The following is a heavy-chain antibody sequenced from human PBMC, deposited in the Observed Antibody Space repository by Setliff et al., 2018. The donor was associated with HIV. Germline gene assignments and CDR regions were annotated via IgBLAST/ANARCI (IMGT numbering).Heavy chain of an antibody. Sequence: PGGSLRLSCAASGFTFTDAWMNWVRQAPGEGLVWVSRITNDGSLASDGTKTGYADSVKGRFTISRDNAKNTVYLQMNSLRVEDTGVYHCARDGGYGTPFDYWGQGTPVTVSS. D-gene: IGHD1-26*01. CDR1: GFTFTDAW. J-gene: IGHJ4*02. CDR3: ARDGGYGTPFDY. CDR2: ITNDGSLASDGTKT. V-gene: IGHV3-74*01.